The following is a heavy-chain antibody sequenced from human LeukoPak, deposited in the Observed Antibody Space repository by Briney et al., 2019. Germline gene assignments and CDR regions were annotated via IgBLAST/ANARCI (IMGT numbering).Heavy chain of an antibody. CDR1: GYTFTTYA. Sequence: GASVKVSCKASGYTFTTYAMHWVRQAPGQRLEWMGWINAGSGNTKYSQKFQARVTITRDTSTSTAYMELRSLRSDDTAVYYCARWVAPGDAFDIWGQGTVVTVSS. V-gene: IGHV1-3*01. CDR3: ARWVAPGDAFDI. CDR2: INAGSGNT. J-gene: IGHJ3*02. D-gene: IGHD2-15*01.